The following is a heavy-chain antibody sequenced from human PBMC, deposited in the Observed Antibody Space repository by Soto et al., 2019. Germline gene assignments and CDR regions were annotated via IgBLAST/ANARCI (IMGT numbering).Heavy chain of an antibody. J-gene: IGHJ5*02. CDR3: ARHPEGNGPPAPNWFDP. V-gene: IGHV4-39*01. CDR2: IYYSGST. D-gene: IGHD2-8*01. CDR1: GGSISSSSYY. Sequence: SETLSLTCTVSGGSISSSSYYWGWIRQPPGRGLEWIGSIYYSGSTYYNPSLKSRVTISVDTSKNQFSLKLSSVTAADTAVYYCARHPEGNGPPAPNWFDPWGQGTLVTVSS.